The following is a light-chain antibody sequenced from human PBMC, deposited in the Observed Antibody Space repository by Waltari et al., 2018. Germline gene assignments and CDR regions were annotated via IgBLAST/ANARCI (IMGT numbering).Light chain of an antibody. CDR3: QQYGSLPWT. J-gene: IGKJ1*01. Sequence: ETVLTQSPGTLSLSPGGRAPLSCRASESVSVDYLAWYQQKPGQAPRLLIYDASTRATGVPDRFSGSGSGTDFTLTISRLEPEDFAVYYCQQYGSLPWTFGQGTKVDIK. V-gene: IGKV3-20*01. CDR1: ESVSVDY. CDR2: DAS.